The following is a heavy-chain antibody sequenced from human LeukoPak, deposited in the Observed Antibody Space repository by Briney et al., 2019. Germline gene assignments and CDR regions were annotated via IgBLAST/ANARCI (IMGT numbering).Heavy chain of an antibody. CDR1: GYTFTSYD. CDR3: ARAGGSSSGFDY. V-gene: IGHV1-8*03. J-gene: IGHJ4*02. Sequence: ASVKVSCKASGYTFTSYDINWVRQATGQGLEWMGWMNPNSGNTGYAQKFQGRVTITRNTSISTAYMELSSLRSEDTAVYYCARAGGSSSGFDYWGQGTLVTVSS. D-gene: IGHD6-6*01. CDR2: MNPNSGNT.